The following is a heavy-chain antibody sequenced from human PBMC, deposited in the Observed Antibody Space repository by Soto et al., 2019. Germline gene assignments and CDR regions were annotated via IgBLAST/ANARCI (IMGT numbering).Heavy chain of an antibody. CDR3: ASEVVAAACTEHCYYYYIEV. V-gene: IGHV6-1*01. J-gene: IGHJ6*03. CDR1: GDSVSSNSAA. CDR2: TYYRSKWYN. D-gene: IGHD6-13*01. Sequence: SQTLSLTCAISGDSVSSNSAAWNWIRQSPSRGLEWLGRTYYRSKWYNDYAVSVKSRITIKPDASKNQFSLQLNSVTPDYTAVYYCASEVVAAACTEHCYYYYIEVWGKGTMVTVSS.